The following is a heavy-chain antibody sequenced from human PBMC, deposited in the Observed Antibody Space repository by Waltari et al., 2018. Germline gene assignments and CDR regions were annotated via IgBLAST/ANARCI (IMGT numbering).Heavy chain of an antibody. CDR1: GGSFSGYY. CDR2: INHSGST. J-gene: IGHJ6*03. D-gene: IGHD2-2*01. Sequence: QLQLQQWGAGLLKPSETLSLTCAVYGGSFSGYYWSWIRQPPGKGLEWIGEINHSGSTNYNPSLKSRVTISVDTSKNQFSLKLSSVTAADTAVYYCARGSASYCSSTSCYPWGYYYYYMDVWGKGTTVTVSS. CDR3: ARGSASYCSSTSCYPWGYYYYYMDV. V-gene: IGHV4-34*01.